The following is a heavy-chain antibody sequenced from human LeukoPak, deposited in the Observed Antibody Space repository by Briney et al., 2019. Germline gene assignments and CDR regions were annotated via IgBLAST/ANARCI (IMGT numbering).Heavy chain of an antibody. CDR2: IYYSGST. V-gene: IGHV4-38-2*02. CDR1: GYSISSGYY. J-gene: IGHJ4*02. CDR3: ARAGGSVGYYDFWSGYYGWYFDY. D-gene: IGHD3-3*01. Sequence: PSETLSLTCTVSGYSISSGYYWGWIRQPPGKGLEWIGSIYYSGSTYYNPSLKSRVTISVDTSKNQFSLKLSSVTAADTAVYYCARAGGSVGYYDFWSGYYGWYFDYWGQGTLVTVSS.